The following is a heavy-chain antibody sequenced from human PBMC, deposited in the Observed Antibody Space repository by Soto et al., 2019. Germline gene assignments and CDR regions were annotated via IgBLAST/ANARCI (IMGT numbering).Heavy chain of an antibody. CDR1: GGTFSSYA. V-gene: IGHV1-69*13. J-gene: IGHJ6*02. CDR2: IIPIFGTA. D-gene: IGHD3-16*01. CDR3: ARDGGPDRPNYYYGMDV. Sequence: ASVKVSCKASGGTFSSYAISWVRQAPGQGLEWMGGIIPIFGTANYAQKFQGRVTITADESTSTAYMELSSLRSEDTAVYYCARDGGPDRPNYYYGMDVWGQGTTVTVSS.